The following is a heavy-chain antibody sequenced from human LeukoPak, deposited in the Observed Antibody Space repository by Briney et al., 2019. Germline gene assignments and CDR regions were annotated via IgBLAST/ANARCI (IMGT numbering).Heavy chain of an antibody. V-gene: IGHV4-30-4*08. CDR1: GGSISSGDCY. CDR2: IYYSGST. CDR3: ARKRRDGYNLGYFDY. D-gene: IGHD5-24*01. Sequence: SETLSLTCTVSGGSISSGDCYWSWIRQPPGKGLKWIGYIYYSGSTYYNPSLKSRLTISVDTSKNQFSLKLSSVTAAYTAVYYCARKRRDGYNLGYFDYWGQGTLVTVSS. J-gene: IGHJ4*02.